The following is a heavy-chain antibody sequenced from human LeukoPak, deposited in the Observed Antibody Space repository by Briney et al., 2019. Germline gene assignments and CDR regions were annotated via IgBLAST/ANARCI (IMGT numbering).Heavy chain of an antibody. CDR3: ARDYWNDGDGGDH. CDR1: GYTFTSYD. J-gene: IGHJ4*02. V-gene: IGHV1-8*03. CDR2: MNPNSGNT. Sequence: ASVKVSCKASGYTFTSYDINWVRQATGQGLEWMGWMNPNSGNTGYAQKFQGRVTITRNTSISTAYMELSSLRSEDTAVYYCARDYWNDGDGGDHWGQGTLVSVSS. D-gene: IGHD1-1*01.